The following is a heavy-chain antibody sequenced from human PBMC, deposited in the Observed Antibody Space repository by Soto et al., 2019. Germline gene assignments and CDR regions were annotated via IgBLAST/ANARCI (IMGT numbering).Heavy chain of an antibody. Sequence: ASVKVSCKASGGTFSSYAISWVRQAPGQGLEWMGGIIPIFGTANYAQKFQGRVTITADESTSTAYMELSSLRSEDTAVYYCARESDCSGGSCYSFDYWGQGTLVTVSS. CDR2: IIPIFGTA. J-gene: IGHJ4*02. CDR1: GGTFSSYA. V-gene: IGHV1-69*13. D-gene: IGHD2-15*01. CDR3: ARESDCSGGSCYSFDY.